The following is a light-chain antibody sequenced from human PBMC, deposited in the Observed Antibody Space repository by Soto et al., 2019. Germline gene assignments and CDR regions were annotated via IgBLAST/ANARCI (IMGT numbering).Light chain of an antibody. CDR2: WAS. J-gene: IGKJ2*01. CDR3: HQYYSAPYT. CDR1: RSILYNSNNKNY. Sequence: DIVMTQSPDSLAVSLGERATINCKSSRSILYNSNNKNYLTWYQQKPGQPPKLLISWASTRESGVPDRFSGSGSGTEFTLTISSLRAEDVAVYYCHQYYSAPYTFGQGTKLEIK. V-gene: IGKV4-1*01.